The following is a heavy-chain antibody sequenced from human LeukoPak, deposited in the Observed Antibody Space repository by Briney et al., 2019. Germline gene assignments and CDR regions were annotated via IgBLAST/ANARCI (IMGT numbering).Heavy chain of an antibody. CDR2: INSKTDGGTT. D-gene: IGHD6-13*01. V-gene: IGHV3-15*01. Sequence: GGSLRLSCAASGFTFSNAWMSWVRQAPGKGLEWVGRINSKTDGGTTDYAAPVKGRFTISRDDSKNTLYLQMNSLKTEDTAVYYCTTPFPGIAAAEPFDYWGQGTLVTVSS. CDR1: GFTFSNAW. CDR3: TTPFPGIAAAEPFDY. J-gene: IGHJ4*02.